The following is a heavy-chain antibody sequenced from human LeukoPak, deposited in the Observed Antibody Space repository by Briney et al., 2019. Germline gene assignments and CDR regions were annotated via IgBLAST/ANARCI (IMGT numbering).Heavy chain of an antibody. CDR2: INPTGGSA. J-gene: IGHJ5*02. D-gene: IGHD3-10*01. CDR1: GYTFTDFS. CDR3: ARGHGSGYTNYFDP. Sequence: GASVKVSCKTSGYTFTDFSIHWVRQAPGQGLEWMGIINPTGGSAGFAQKSQGRVTMTRDMSTSTFYMELSSLRSEDTAVYYCARGHGSGYTNYFDPWGQGTLVTVSS. V-gene: IGHV1-46*01.